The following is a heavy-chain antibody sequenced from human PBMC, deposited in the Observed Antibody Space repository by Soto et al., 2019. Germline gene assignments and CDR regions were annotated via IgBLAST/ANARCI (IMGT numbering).Heavy chain of an antibody. V-gene: IGHV4-39*01. CDR2: IYYSGST. CDR1: GGSISSSSYY. J-gene: IGHJ4*02. CDR3: ARRSELAPQMIDY. D-gene: IGHD6-13*01. Sequence: QLQLQESGPGLVKPSETLSLTRTVSGGSISSSSYYWGWIRQPPGKGLEWIGSIYYSGSTYYNPSLKSRVTISVDTSKNQFSLKLSSVTAADTAVYYCARRSELAPQMIDYWGQGTLVTVSS.